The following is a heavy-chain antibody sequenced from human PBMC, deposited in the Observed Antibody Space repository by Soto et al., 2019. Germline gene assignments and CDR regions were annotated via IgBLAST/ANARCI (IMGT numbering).Heavy chain of an antibody. V-gene: IGHV3-73*01. D-gene: IGHD5-18*01. CDR1: GFTFSGSA. CDR3: TRHVDTATGEDFDY. Sequence: PGGSLRLSCAASGFTFSGSAMHWVRQASGKGLEWVGRIRTKTNSYATAYGASVKGRFTISRDDSENTAYLQMNSLTTEDTAVYYCTRHVDTATGEDFDYWGQGTLVTVSS. J-gene: IGHJ4*02. CDR2: IRTKTNSYAT.